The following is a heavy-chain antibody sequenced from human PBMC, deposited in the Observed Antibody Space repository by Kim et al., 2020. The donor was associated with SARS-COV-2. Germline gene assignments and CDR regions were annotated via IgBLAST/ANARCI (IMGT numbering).Heavy chain of an antibody. CDR2: ITGDGSRT. CDR3: VRDIPTPRLTFYP. V-gene: IGHV3-74*01. D-gene: IGHD6-25*01. Sequence: GGSLRLSCAVSGFKFSVSWMHWVRQAQGKGLEWVSHITGDGSRTSYADSVKGRFTISRDNTKNTVYLQMNSLRAEDTAVYYCVRDIPTPRLTFYPWGQG. J-gene: IGHJ5*02. CDR1: GFKFSVSW.